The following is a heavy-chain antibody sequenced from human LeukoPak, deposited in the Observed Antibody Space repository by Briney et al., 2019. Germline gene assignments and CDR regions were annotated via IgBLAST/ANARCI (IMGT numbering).Heavy chain of an antibody. CDR3: ARAALTGVTLDY. CDR2: IYTSGST. J-gene: IGHJ4*02. Sequence: SETLSLTCTVSGGSISSGSYYWSWIRQPAGKGLEWIGRIYTSGSTNYNPSLKSRVTISVDTSKNQFSLKLSSVTAADTAVYYCARAALTGVTLDYWGQGTLVTVSS. CDR1: GGSISSGSYY. V-gene: IGHV4-61*02. D-gene: IGHD7-27*01.